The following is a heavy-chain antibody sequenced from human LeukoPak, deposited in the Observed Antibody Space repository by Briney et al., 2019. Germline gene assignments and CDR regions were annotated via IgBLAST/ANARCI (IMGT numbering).Heavy chain of an antibody. V-gene: IGHV4-4*07. CDR2: IHSKGT. CDR1: VGPISSYY. J-gene: IGHJ5*02. D-gene: IGHD4-17*01. CDR3: ARESGTTGEVEFDA. Sequence: SETLSLTCTVSVGPISSYYLSWIPQPAGKGLEWIGRIHSKGTPYNHSPKDRHTISADTPRNHLPLTQNPVTSAHTAVYHCARESGTTGEVEFDAWGEGTLVTVSS.